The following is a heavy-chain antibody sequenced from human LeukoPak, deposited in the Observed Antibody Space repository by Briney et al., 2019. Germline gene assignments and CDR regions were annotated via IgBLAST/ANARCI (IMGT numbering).Heavy chain of an antibody. CDR1: KYTFTSYY. J-gene: IGHJ4*02. V-gene: IGHV1-46*01. CDR2: INPSGGST. D-gene: IGHD3-22*01. Sequence: ASVKVSCQTSKYTFTSYYMHWVRQAPGQGLEWMGIINPSGGSTSYAQKFQGRVTMTRDTSTSTVYMELSSLRSEDTAVYYCARDYYDSSGYDYWGQGTLVTVSS. CDR3: ARDYYDSSGYDY.